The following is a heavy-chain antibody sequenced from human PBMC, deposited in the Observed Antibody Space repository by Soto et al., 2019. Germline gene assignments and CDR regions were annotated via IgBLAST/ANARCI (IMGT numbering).Heavy chain of an antibody. V-gene: IGHV2-5*02. D-gene: IGHD3-10*01. Sequence: QITLKESGPTLVKPTQTLTLTCTFSGFSLTTSGVGVGWIRPPPGTALELLALIFWDDDKRYSPSLESRLTISKDTAKHQVVIAMTNMDPADKATDFCAHRRGPIVRGALYNWCDPGGQGSLVTVS. CDR3: AHRRGPIVRGALYNWCDP. CDR2: IFWDDDK. J-gene: IGHJ5*02. CDR1: GFSLTTSGVG.